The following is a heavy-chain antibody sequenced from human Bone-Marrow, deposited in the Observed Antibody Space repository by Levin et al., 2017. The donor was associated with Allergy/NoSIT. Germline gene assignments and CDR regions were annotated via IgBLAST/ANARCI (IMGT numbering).Heavy chain of an antibody. V-gene: IGHV3-23*01. CDR1: GFTFSSYA. D-gene: IGHD5-12*01. J-gene: IGHJ6*02. Sequence: GGSLRLSCAASGFTFSSYAMSWVRQAPGKGLEWVSAISGSGGTTYYADSVKGRFTISRDNSKNTLYLQMNSLRAEDTAAYYRATRGHSGYDTYYYGMDVWGQGTTVTVSS. CDR3: ATRGHSGYDTYYYGMDV. CDR2: ISGSGGTT.